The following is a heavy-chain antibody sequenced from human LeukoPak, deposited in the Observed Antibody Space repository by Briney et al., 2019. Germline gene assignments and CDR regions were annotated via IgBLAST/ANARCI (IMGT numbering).Heavy chain of an antibody. J-gene: IGHJ5*02. CDR2: IKQDGSEK. Sequence: GGSLRLSCAASGFTFSSYWMSWVRQAPGKGLEWVANIKQDGSEKYYVDSVKGRFTISRDNAKNSLYLQMNSLRAEDTAVYYCARDLPLRYSGFDPWGQGTLVTVSS. CDR3: ARDLPLRYSGFDP. CDR1: GFTFSSYW. V-gene: IGHV3-7*01. D-gene: IGHD3-9*01.